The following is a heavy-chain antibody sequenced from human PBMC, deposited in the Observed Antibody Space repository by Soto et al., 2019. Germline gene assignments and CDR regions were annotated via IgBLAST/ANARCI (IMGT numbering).Heavy chain of an antibody. CDR2: ISGSGGST. V-gene: IGHV3-23*01. CDR1: GFTFSSYA. CDR3: AKGRLRAYDAFDI. Sequence: GGSLRLSCVASGFTFSSYAMSWVRQAPGKGLEWVSAISGSGGSTYYADSVKGRFTISRDNSKNTLYLQMNSLRAEDTAVYYCAKGRLRAYDAFDIWGQGTMVTVSS. D-gene: IGHD4-17*01. J-gene: IGHJ3*02.